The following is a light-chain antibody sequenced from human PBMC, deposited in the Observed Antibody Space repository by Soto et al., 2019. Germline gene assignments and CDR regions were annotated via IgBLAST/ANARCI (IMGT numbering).Light chain of an antibody. CDR1: SSDVGGYNY. CDR3: SSDAGSNNLGV. Sequence: QSALTQPPSASGSPGQSVTISCTGTSSDVGGYNYVSWYQQHPGKAPKLMIYEVSKRPSGVPDRFSGSKSGNTASLTVSGLQAEDEADDYCSSDAGSNNLGVFGGGTKLTVL. CDR2: EVS. J-gene: IGLJ2*01. V-gene: IGLV2-8*01.